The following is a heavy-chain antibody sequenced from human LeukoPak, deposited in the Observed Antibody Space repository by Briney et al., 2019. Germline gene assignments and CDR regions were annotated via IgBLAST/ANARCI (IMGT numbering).Heavy chain of an antibody. V-gene: IGHV3-21*01. J-gene: IGHJ3*02. D-gene: IGHD2-21*01. Sequence: GGSLRLSCAGPGFTFSSYAMSWVRQAPGKGLEWVSDISSSGSYIDYADSVKGRFTISRDNAKNSLFLQMNSLRAEDTAVYYCARSLIADGAFDIWGQGTMVTVSS. CDR1: GFTFSSYA. CDR3: ARSLIADGAFDI. CDR2: ISSSGSYI.